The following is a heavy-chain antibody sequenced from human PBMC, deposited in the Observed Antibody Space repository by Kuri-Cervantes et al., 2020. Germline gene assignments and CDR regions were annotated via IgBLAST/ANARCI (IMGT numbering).Heavy chain of an antibody. D-gene: IGHD2-15*01. V-gene: IGHV3-48*04. CDR2: ISSSGSTI. CDR1: GFTFSSYS. Sequence: GESLTISCAASGFTFSSYSMNWVRQAPGKGLEWVSYISSSGSTIYYADSVKGRFTISRDNAKTSLYLQMNSPRAEDTAVYYCARDGAVVAALSSGSDWFDPWGQGTLVTVYS. CDR3: ARDGAVVAALSSGSDWFDP. J-gene: IGHJ5*02.